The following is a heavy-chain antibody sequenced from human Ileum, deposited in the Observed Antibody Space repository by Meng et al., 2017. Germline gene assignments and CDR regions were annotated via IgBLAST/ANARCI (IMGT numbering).Heavy chain of an antibody. CDR3: ANAWETRF. CDR2: IIATNGNT. V-gene: IGHV3-23*01. J-gene: IGHJ4*02. CDR1: AFTFATSD. D-gene: IGHD1-26*01. Sequence: GESLKISCAASSSAFTFATSDMSWIRQAPGKGLEWVAGIIATNGNTNYADSVKGRFTISRDNSKNTLFLQMNSLRPEDTALYYCANAWETRFWGQGTLVTGSS.